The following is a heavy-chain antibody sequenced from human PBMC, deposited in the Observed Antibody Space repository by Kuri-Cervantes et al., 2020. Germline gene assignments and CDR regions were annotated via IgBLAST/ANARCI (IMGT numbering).Heavy chain of an antibody. CDR3: AKDFTYGGNSGG. D-gene: IGHD4-23*01. CDR1: GFTVSSNY. CDR2: ISYDGSNK. Sequence: GGSLRLSCAASGFTVSSNYMSWVRQAPGKGLEWVAVISYDGSNKYYADSVKGRFTISRDNSKNTLYLQMNSLRAEDTAVYYCAKDFTYGGNSGGWGQGTMVTVSS. J-gene: IGHJ3*01. V-gene: IGHV3-30*18.